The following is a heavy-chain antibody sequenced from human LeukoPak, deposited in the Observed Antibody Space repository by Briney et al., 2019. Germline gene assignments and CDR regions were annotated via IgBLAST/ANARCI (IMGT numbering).Heavy chain of an antibody. V-gene: IGHV4-59*01. CDR2: IDYSGST. CDR3: ARVSRRHTLDY. J-gene: IGHJ4*02. CDR1: NGSISTYY. Sequence: SETLSLTCIVSNGSISTYYWSWIRQPPGQGLEWIGCIDYSGSTNYNPSLKSRVTMSLDTSKNHFSLRLSSVTAADSAVYYCARVSRRHTLDYWGQGTLVTVSS.